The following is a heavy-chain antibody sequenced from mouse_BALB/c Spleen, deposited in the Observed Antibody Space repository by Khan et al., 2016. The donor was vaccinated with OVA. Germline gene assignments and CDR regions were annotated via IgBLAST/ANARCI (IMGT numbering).Heavy chain of an antibody. CDR1: GYSITSGYA. Sequence: EVQLQESGPGLVKPSQSLSLTCTVTGYSITSGYAWNWIRQFPGNKLEWMGYLSYSGSTSYNPSLRSRISITRDTSKNQFFLQLNSVTTEDTATYCCARKNYYGYAMDYWGQGTSVTVSS. CDR3: ARKNYYGYAMDY. CDR2: LSYSGST. D-gene: IGHD1-1*01. V-gene: IGHV3-2*02. J-gene: IGHJ4*01.